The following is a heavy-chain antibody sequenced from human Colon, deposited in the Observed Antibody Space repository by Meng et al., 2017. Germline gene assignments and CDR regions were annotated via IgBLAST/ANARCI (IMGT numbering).Heavy chain of an antibody. V-gene: IGHV1-8*01. Sequence: QVQLVQSGAEGKKPGASVRVSCKASGYTFTALDINWVRQATGQGLEWMGWINPNSGETGYAQKFQGRITMTRDTSISTFYMELSSLTSDDTAVYYCARGIWEGFDYWGQGALVTVSS. D-gene: IGHD1-26*01. CDR2: INPNSGET. CDR3: ARGIWEGFDY. CDR1: GYTFTALD. J-gene: IGHJ4*02.